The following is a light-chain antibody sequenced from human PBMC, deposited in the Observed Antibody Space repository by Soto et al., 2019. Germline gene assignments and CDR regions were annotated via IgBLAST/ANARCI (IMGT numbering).Light chain of an antibody. CDR3: QQSYINLS. J-gene: IGKJ4*01. V-gene: IGKV1-39*01. CDR1: QSISNY. Sequence: DIQMTQSPSSLSASVGDRVTITCRSSQSISNYVNWYQQQTGKAPNLLIYFATHLQAAVPSRFSGSGSVTDFTLTISSLHPEYFVTYYCQQSYINLSFGGGTKVEF. CDR2: FAT.